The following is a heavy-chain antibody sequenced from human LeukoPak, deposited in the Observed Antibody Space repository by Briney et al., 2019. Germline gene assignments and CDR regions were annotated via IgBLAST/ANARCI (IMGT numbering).Heavy chain of an antibody. CDR3: AKEPREYCSSNACPNWLDA. J-gene: IGHJ5*02. Sequence: GGSLRLSCVASGFSFNTLWMTWVRQAPGKGLEWVANINQDGSEVHYVDSVKGRFTISRDNSENTLYLQMNSLRVEDTAVYYCAKEPREYCSSNACPNWLDAWGQGTLVTVSS. D-gene: IGHD2-2*01. CDR1: GFSFNTLW. CDR2: INQDGSEV. V-gene: IGHV3-7*03.